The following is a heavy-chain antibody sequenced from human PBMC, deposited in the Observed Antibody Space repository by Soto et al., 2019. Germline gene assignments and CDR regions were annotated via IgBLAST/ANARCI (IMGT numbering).Heavy chain of an antibody. Sequence: SQTLSLTCAISGDSVSSNSAAWNWIRQSPSRGLEWLGRTYYRSKWYNDYAVSVKSRITINPDTSKNQFPLQLNSVTPEDTAVYYCARDWRGYSGYDWYYYYGMDVWGQGTTVTVSS. D-gene: IGHD5-12*01. CDR3: ARDWRGYSGYDWYYYYGMDV. J-gene: IGHJ6*02. CDR2: TYYRSKWYN. V-gene: IGHV6-1*01. CDR1: GDSVSSNSAA.